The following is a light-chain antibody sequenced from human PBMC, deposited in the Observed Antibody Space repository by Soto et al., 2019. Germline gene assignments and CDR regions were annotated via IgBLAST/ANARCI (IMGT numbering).Light chain of an antibody. CDR3: QQYAKSPIT. CDR2: GAS. V-gene: IGKV3-20*01. Sequence: EFVLTQSPDTLSVSPGDRATLSCRASQSVGRDYLAWYQQKPGHAPRLLIHGASNRATGIPDRFSGSGSGTDFTLSISRLEPEDFAVYYCQQYAKSPITFGQGTRLEIK. J-gene: IGKJ5*01. CDR1: QSVGRDY.